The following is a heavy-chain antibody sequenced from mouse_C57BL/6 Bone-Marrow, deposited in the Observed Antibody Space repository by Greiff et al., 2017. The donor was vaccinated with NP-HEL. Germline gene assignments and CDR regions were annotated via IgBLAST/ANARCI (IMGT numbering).Heavy chain of an antibody. J-gene: IGHJ2*01. Sequence: EVKLVESGPELVKPGASVKISCKASGYSFTGYYMNWVKQSPEKSLEWIGEINPSTGGTTYNQKFKAKATLTVDKSSSTAYMQLKGLTSEDSAVYYCALLLRYWGQGTTLTVSS. CDR1: GYSFTGYY. D-gene: IGHD1-1*01. CDR3: ALLLRY. V-gene: IGHV1-42*01. CDR2: INPSTGGT.